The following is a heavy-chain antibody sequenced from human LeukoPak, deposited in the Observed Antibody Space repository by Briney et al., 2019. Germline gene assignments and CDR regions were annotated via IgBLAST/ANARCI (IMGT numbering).Heavy chain of an antibody. D-gene: IGHD2-2*01. CDR3: ARVFLGYCSSTSCYDGDY. Sequence: PSETLSLTCTVSGGSISSYYWSWIRQPLGKGLEWIGYIYYSGSTNYNPSLKSRVTISVDTSKNQFSLKLSSVTAADTAVYYCARVFLGYCSSTSCYDGDYWGQGTLVTVSS. V-gene: IGHV4-59*12. CDR2: IYYSGST. CDR1: GGSISSYY. J-gene: IGHJ4*02.